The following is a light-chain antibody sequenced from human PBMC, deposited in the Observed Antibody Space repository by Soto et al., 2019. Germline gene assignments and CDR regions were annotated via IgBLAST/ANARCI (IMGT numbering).Light chain of an antibody. CDR3: QQYESSLRT. V-gene: IGKV3-20*01. CDR1: QSISSSY. J-gene: IGKJ1*01. Sequence: EIVLTQSPATLSLSPGERATLSCRASQSISSSYLAWYQQKHGQAPRLLIYDASSRATGIPDRFSGSGSGTDFTLTISRLEPEDFAAYYWQQYESSLRTFGQGTKVEIK. CDR2: DAS.